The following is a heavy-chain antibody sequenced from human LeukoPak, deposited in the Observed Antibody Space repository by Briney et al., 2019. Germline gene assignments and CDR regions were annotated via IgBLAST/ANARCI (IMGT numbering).Heavy chain of an antibody. J-gene: IGHJ6*02. D-gene: IGHD3-3*01. V-gene: IGHV3-53*04. CDR1: GFTVSSNY. CDR2: TYSGGST. Sequence: GGSLRLSCAASGFTVSSNYMSWVRQAPGKGLEWVSVTYSGGSTYYADSVKGRFTVSRHNSKNTLYLQMNSLRAEDTAVYYCARAYYDFWSGSGPVGYYGMDVWGQGTTVTVSS. CDR3: ARAYYDFWSGSGPVGYYGMDV.